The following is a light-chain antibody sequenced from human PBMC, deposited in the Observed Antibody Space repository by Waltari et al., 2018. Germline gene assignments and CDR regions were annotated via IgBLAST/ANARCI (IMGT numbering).Light chain of an antibody. V-gene: IGKV1-39*01. CDR3: QQSYSTPFS. CDR2: AAS. CDR1: QSISSY. J-gene: IGKJ3*01. Sequence: DIQMTQSPSSLSASVGDRVTITCRASQSISSYLNWYQQKPGKAPKLLIYAASSLQSGVPSMFSCSVSCTDFTLSIISLQPEDFATYYCQQSYSTPFSFGPWSIVDI.